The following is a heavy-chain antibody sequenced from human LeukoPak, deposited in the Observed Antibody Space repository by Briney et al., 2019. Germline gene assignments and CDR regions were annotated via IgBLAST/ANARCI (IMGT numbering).Heavy chain of an antibody. Sequence: GRSLRLSCAPSGFTFSSYGMHWVRQAPGKGLEWGAVISYDGSNKYYTDSVKGRFTISRDNSKNTLYVQMHSLRAEATAVYYCAKPPPRRYYDSSGYPARGAFDIWGQGTMVTVSS. CDR1: GFTFSSYG. V-gene: IGHV3-30*18. J-gene: IGHJ3*02. CDR3: AKPPPRRYYDSSGYPARGAFDI. CDR2: ISYDGSNK. D-gene: IGHD3-22*01.